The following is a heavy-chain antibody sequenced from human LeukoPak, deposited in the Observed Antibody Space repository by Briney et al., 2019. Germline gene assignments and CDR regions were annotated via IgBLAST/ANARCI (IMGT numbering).Heavy chain of an antibody. CDR3: ATSSGLTTHDAFDI. D-gene: IGHD3/OR15-3a*01. CDR2: MNPETEIT. V-gene: IGHV1-8*02. CDR1: GYSFTDYD. Sequence: ASVNLSCNASGYSFTDYDLNWVRQASGHGLEWMGWMNPETEITEYAQKFQGRVTMTRDTSISTAYMELSGLTSEDTAVYFCATSSGLTTHDAFDIWGQGTKVTVSS. J-gene: IGHJ3*02.